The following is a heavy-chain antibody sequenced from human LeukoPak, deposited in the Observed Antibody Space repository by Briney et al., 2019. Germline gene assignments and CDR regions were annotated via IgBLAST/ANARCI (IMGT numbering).Heavy chain of an antibody. V-gene: IGHV3-23*01. J-gene: IGHJ3*02. Sequence: GGSLRLSCAASGFTFRTYAMSWLRQAPGKGLEGVSAISGSGSGGITYYADSVKGRFTISRDNSKNTLYLQMSSLRGEDTAVYYCAKRPSTSWYEDTFDIWGQGTMVTVSS. D-gene: IGHD2-2*01. CDR2: ISGSGSGGIT. CDR1: GFTFRTYA. CDR3: AKRPSTSWYEDTFDI.